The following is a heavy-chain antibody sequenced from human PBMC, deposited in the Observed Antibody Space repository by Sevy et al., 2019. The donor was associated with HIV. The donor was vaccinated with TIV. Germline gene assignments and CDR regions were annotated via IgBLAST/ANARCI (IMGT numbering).Heavy chain of an antibody. CDR2: IYSTGST. J-gene: IGHJ2*01. CDR1: GGSISRSSYY. Sequence: SETLSLTCTVSGGSISRSSYYWGWIRQPPGKGLEWIGSIYSTGSTSYNPPLKSRVTLSADTSKNQFSLKLDSVSAADTAVYYCATPRGSDWYEGTGGYFDLWGRGALVTVSS. D-gene: IGHD6-19*01. V-gene: IGHV4-39*01. CDR3: ATPRGSDWYEGTGGYFDL.